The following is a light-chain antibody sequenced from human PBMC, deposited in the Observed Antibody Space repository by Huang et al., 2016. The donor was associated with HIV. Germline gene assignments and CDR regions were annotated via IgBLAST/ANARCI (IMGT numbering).Light chain of an antibody. Sequence: EIVMTQSPATLSVSPGERATLSCRASQGVSNNIAWYQQKPGQTPRLLLHGASTRATGSAAKFSGRGSGTDFTLTITSLQPEDSAVYYCQHYNNWPPWTFGPGTQVEI. CDR2: GAS. CDR1: QGVSNN. V-gene: IGKV3D-15*01. CDR3: QHYNNWPPWT. J-gene: IGKJ1*01.